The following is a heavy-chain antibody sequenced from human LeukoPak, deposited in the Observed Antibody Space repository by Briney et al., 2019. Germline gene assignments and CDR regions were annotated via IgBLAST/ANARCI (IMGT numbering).Heavy chain of an antibody. J-gene: IGHJ4*02. CDR3: ARVPTVTFFDY. D-gene: IGHD4-17*01. V-gene: IGHV4-39*01. CDR2: MYYIGST. Sequence: SETLSLTCTVSDGSISSYYWGWIRQPPGKGLEWIGSMYYIGSTYYNPSLKSRVTISVDTSKNQFSLKLSSVTAADTAVYYCARVPTVTFFDYWGQGTLVTVSS. CDR1: DGSISSYY.